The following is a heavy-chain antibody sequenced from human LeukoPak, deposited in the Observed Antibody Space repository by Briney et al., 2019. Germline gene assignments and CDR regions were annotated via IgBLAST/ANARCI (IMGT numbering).Heavy chain of an antibody. V-gene: IGHV4-61*01. J-gene: IGHJ5*02. Sequence: SETLSLTCSVSGGSVSSSLNKWSWIRQPPGKGLEWIGEISYSASASYNPSHRSRVTISVDTSTNQFSLTLDSVTAADTAVYYCATEAECSGGSCYSYGWFDPWGQGTQVIVSS. D-gene: IGHD2-15*01. CDR2: ISYSASA. CDR1: GGSVSSSLNK. CDR3: ATEAECSGGSCYSYGWFDP.